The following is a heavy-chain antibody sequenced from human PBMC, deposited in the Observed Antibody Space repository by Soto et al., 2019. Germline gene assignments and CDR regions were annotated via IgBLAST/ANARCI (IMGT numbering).Heavy chain of an antibody. V-gene: IGHV4-59*01. Sequence: PSETLSLTCTVYGGSISSYYWSWIRQPPGKGLEWIGYIYYSGSTNYNPSLKSRVTISVDTSKNQFSLKLSSVTAADTAVYYCARDGMVSGWYTYYGMDVWGQGTTVTVS. J-gene: IGHJ6*02. D-gene: IGHD6-19*01. CDR2: IYYSGST. CDR1: GGSISSYY. CDR3: ARDGMVSGWYTYYGMDV.